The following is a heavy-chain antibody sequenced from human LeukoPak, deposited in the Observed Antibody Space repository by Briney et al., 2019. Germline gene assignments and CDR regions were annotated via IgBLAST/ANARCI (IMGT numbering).Heavy chain of an antibody. V-gene: IGHV1-69*05. CDR2: IIPIFGTA. J-gene: IGHJ4*02. CDR3: ARRPPVVVAHFDY. CDR1: GGTFSSYA. Sequence: ASVKVSCKASGGTFSSYAISWVRQAPGQGLEWMGGIIPIFGTANYAQKFQGRVTITTDESTSTAYMELSSLRSEDTAVYYCARRPPVVVAHFDYWGQGTLVTVSS. D-gene: IGHD2-15*01.